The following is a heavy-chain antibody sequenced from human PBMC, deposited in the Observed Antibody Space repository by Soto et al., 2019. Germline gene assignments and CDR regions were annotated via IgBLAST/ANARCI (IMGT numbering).Heavy chain of an antibody. CDR2: FYYTGGT. CDR1: GASISSSRSY. J-gene: IGHJ4*02. D-gene: IGHD3-3*01. CDR3: ASPRRGNYDFLSGYYALDY. V-gene: IGHV4-39*01. Sequence: LSLTCTVSGASISSSRSYWGWVRQPPGKGLEWIVSFYYTGGTYSTYYNPSLKSRVTISVDTSKSQFSLNLRSVTAADTAVYYCASPRRGNYDFLSGYYALDYWGQGTLVTVSS.